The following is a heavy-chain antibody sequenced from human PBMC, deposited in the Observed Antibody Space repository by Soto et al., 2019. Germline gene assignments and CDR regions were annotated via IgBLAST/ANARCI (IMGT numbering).Heavy chain of an antibody. V-gene: IGHV2-70*11. D-gene: IGHD5-12*01. CDR2: VDWDDDS. CDR1: GFSLSTSGIC. CDR3: ARLRRDIVAARSSYYFDY. Sequence: SGPTLVNPTQTLTLTCTFSGFSLSTSGICVSWIRQPPGKALEWLARVDWDDDSYYSTSLKTRLTISKDTSKNEVVLTMTNMDPVDTATYYCARLRRDIVAARSSYYFDYWGQGTLVTVSS. J-gene: IGHJ4*02.